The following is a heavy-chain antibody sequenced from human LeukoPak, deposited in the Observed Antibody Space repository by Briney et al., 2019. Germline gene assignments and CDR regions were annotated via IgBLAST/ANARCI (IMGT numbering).Heavy chain of an antibody. CDR2: ISYDGSNK. D-gene: IGHD3-16*02. Sequence: GGSLRLSCAASGFTFSSYGMHWVRQAPGKGLEWVAVISYDGSNKYYADSVKGRFTISRDNSKNTLYLQMNSLRAEDTAVYYCAKDIDSNWFDPWGQGTLVTVSS. J-gene: IGHJ5*02. CDR3: AKDIDSNWFDP. V-gene: IGHV3-30*18. CDR1: GFTFSSYG.